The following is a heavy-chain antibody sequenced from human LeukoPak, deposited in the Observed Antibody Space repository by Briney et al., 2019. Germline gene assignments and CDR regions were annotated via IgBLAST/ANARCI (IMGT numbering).Heavy chain of an antibody. V-gene: IGHV3-53*01. Sequence: GGSLRLSCAVSGFTVSGNYMSWIRQGPGKGLEWVSLIYSDDTTLYADSVKGRFTISRDISKNTLYLQMSSLRAEDTAVYYCARGDTQSKYRQFDSWGQGSLVIVSS. CDR2: IYSDDTT. D-gene: IGHD1-26*01. CDR3: ARGDTQSKYRQFDS. CDR1: GFTVSGNY. J-gene: IGHJ4*02.